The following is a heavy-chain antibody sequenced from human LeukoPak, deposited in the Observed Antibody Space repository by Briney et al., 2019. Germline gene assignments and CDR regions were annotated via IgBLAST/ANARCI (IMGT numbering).Heavy chain of an antibody. D-gene: IGHD6-13*01. V-gene: IGHV1-46*01. Sequence: ASVKVSCKASGYTFTTYYIHWVRQAPGQGLEGMGIINPTRGSTTYAQKFQGRVTMTRDTSTSTVFMEVNSLRSEDTAVYFSALYSSTWYWGQGTLVTVSS. J-gene: IGHJ4*02. CDR2: INPTRGST. CDR1: GYTFTTYY. CDR3: ALYSSTWY.